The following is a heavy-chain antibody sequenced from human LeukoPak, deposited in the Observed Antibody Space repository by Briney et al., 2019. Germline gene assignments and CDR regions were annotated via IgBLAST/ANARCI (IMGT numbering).Heavy chain of an antibody. V-gene: IGHV3-11*01. J-gene: IGHJ4*02. CDR3: AKGSVVVVAAKAGITDY. Sequence: PGGSLRLSCAASGFTFSDYYMSWIRQAPGKGLEWVSYIGSSGRTIYYADSVKGRFTISRDNAKNSLYLQMNSLRAEDTAVYYCAKGSVVVVAAKAGITDYWGQGTLVTVSS. CDR1: GFTFSDYY. D-gene: IGHD2-15*01. CDR2: IGSSGRTI.